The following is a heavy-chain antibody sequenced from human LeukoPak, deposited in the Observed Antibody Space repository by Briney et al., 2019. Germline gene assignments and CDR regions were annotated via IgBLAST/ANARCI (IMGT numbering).Heavy chain of an antibody. J-gene: IGHJ4*02. CDR3: TRASYDSMDGIDY. CDR2: IRSKAYGGTT. Sequence: PGGSLRLSCTASGFTFGDYAMSWVRQAPGKGLEWVGFIRSKAYGGTTEYAASVKGRFTISRDDSKSIAYLQTNSLKTEDTAVYYCTRASYDSMDGIDYWGQGTLVTVSS. D-gene: IGHD3-22*01. CDR1: GFTFGDYA. V-gene: IGHV3-49*04.